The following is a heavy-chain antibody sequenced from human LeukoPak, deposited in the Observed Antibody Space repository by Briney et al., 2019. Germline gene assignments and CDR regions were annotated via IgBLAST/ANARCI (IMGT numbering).Heavy chain of an antibody. CDR1: GYSFTSYW. CDR2: IYPGDSDT. D-gene: IGHD4-17*01. CDR3: ARRYLEDYGDYGVDY. Sequence: GESLKISCKGSGYSFTSYWIGWVRQLPGKGLEWMGIIYPGDSDTRYSPSLQGQVTISADKSISTAYLLWSSLKASDTAMYYCARRYLEDYGDYGVDYWGQGTLVTVSS. J-gene: IGHJ4*02. V-gene: IGHV5-51*01.